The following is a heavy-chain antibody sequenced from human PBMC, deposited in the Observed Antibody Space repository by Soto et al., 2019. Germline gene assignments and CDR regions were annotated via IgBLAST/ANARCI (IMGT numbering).Heavy chain of an antibody. J-gene: IGHJ5*02. V-gene: IGHV7-4-1*01. CDR2: INTNTGNP. D-gene: IGHD2-2*03. Sequence: ASVKVSCKASGYTFTSYAMNWVRQAPGQGLEWMGWINTNTGNPTYAQGFTGRFVFSLDTSVSTAYLQICSLKAEDTAVYYCAMAVLDFAVFFFPTLRTSSRCLDPWGQGTVVTVSS. CDR1: GYTFTSYA. CDR3: AMAVLDFAVFFFPTLRTSSRCLDP.